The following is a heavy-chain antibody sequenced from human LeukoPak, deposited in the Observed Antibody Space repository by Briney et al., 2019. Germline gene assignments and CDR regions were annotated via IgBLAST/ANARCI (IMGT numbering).Heavy chain of an antibody. CDR1: GYIFSSYD. Sequence: GASVKVSGKASGYIFSSYDITWVRQAPGQGLEWMGWISLYNGNTNYAQKIQGRVTMTTDTSTSTAYMELRSLRSDDTAVYYCARNRGGMEGGLFYMDVWGKGTTVTVSS. CDR3: ARNRGGMEGGLFYMDV. D-gene: IGHD3-10*01. J-gene: IGHJ6*03. CDR2: ISLYNGNT. V-gene: IGHV1-18*01.